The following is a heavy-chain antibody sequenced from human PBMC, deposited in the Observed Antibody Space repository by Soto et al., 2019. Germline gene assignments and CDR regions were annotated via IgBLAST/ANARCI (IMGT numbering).Heavy chain of an antibody. V-gene: IGHV4-34*01. Sequence: PSETLSLPCAAYGGSFSGYYWSWIRQPPGKGLEWIGEINHSGSTNYNPSLKSRVTISVDTSKNQFSLKLSSVTAADTTVYYCARVRPWFDPWGQGTLVTVSS. J-gene: IGHJ5*02. CDR3: ARVRPWFDP. CDR1: GGSFSGYY. CDR2: INHSGST.